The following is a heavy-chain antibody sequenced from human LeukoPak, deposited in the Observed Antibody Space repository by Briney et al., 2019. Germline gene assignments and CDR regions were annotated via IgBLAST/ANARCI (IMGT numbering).Heavy chain of an antibody. CDR3: ARTSGDAFDI. Sequence: SETLSLTCTVSGGSISSYYWSWIRQPPGKGLEWIGYIYYSGSTTYNPSLKSRVTISVDTSKNQFSLKLSSLTAVDTAVYYCARTSGDAFDIWGQGTMVTVSS. J-gene: IGHJ3*02. CDR1: GGSISSYY. V-gene: IGHV4-59*01. CDR2: IYYSGST.